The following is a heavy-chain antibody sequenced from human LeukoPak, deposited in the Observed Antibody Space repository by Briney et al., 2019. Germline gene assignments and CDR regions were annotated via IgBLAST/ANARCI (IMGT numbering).Heavy chain of an antibody. CDR3: AKSGTYYYYYMDV. D-gene: IGHD1-26*01. Sequence: PGGSLRLSCAAFGFTFSSYGMHWVRQTPGKGLGWVAVISYDGSNKYYADSVKGRFTISRDNSKNTMYLQMNSLRAEDTAVYYCAKSGTYYYYYMDVWGKGTTVTVSS. CDR1: GFTFSSYG. V-gene: IGHV3-30*18. J-gene: IGHJ6*03. CDR2: ISYDGSNK.